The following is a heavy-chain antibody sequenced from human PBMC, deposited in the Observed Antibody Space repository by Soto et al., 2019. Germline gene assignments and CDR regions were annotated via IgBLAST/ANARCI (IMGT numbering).Heavy chain of an antibody. V-gene: IGHV5-10-1*01. Sequence: PGESLTSSFTCAGHSFTRYWIKRVRQMPGEGPEGMGRIDPSDSYTNYSPSFQGHVTISADKSISTAYLQWSSLKASDTAMYYCARGKGATITYTSPYYYGMDVWGQGTTVTVSS. CDR3: ARGKGATITYTSPYYYGMDV. CDR2: IDPSDSYT. D-gene: IGHD5-12*01. CDR1: GHSFTRYW. J-gene: IGHJ6*02.